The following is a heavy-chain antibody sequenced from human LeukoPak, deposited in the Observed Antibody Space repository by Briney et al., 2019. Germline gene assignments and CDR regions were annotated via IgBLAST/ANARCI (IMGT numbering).Heavy chain of an antibody. Sequence: PGGSLRLSCAASGFTFSSYWMTWLHQAPGKGLEWVAHIKEDATESRSVDSVKGRFTISRDNTKNSLFLQLNSLRAEDTAVYYCVRDRGWYHFDLWGQGTLVTVSS. CDR2: IKEDATES. J-gene: IGHJ4*02. V-gene: IGHV3-7*01. D-gene: IGHD3-10*01. CDR3: VRDRGWYHFDL. CDR1: GFTFSSYW.